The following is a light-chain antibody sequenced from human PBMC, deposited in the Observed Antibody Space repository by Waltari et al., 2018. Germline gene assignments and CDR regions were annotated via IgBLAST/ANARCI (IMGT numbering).Light chain of an antibody. CDR1: SSDVGSYNL. V-gene: IGLV2-23*01. Sequence: QSALTQPASVSGSPGQSITISCTGTSSDVGSYNLVSWYQQPPGKAPKLMIYEASKRPSGVSNRFSGSKSGNTASLTISGLQAEDEADYYCSSYTSSSTLVFGGGTKLTVL. CDR3: SSYTSSSTLV. J-gene: IGLJ3*02. CDR2: EAS.